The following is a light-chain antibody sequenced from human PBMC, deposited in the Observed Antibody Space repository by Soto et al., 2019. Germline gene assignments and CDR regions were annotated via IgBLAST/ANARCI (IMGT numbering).Light chain of an antibody. CDR2: DVS. CDR3: CSYAGSYTGV. J-gene: IGLJ3*02. CDR1: SSDVGGYNY. Sequence: QCALTQPRSVSGSPGQSVTISCTGTSSDVGGYNYVSWYQQHPGKAPKLMIYDVSKRPSGVPDRFSGSKSGNTASLTISGLQAEDEADYYCCSYAGSYTGVFGGGTQLTVL. V-gene: IGLV2-11*01.